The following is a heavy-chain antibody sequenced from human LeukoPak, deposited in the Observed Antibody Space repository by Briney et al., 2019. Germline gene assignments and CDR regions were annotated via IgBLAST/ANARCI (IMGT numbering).Heavy chain of an antibody. J-gene: IGHJ6*03. Sequence: PSQTLSLTCTVSGGSISSYYWSWIRQPPGKGLEWIGYIYTSGSTNYNPSLKSRVTISVDTSKNQFSLKLSSMTAADTAVYYCARHIYDSSGDYYYYMDVWGKGTTVTVSS. CDR2: IYTSGST. CDR1: GGSISSYY. V-gene: IGHV4-4*09. D-gene: IGHD3-22*01. CDR3: ARHIYDSSGDYYYYMDV.